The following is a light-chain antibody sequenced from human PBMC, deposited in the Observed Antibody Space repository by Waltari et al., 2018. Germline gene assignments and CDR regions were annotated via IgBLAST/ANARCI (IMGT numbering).Light chain of an antibody. CDR3: QQRSNWTPHT. Sequence: EIVLTQSPATLSLSPGETATLSCRTSQGVGTYLAWYQQKPGPAPRLLIYDASNRATGIPARFRGSGSGTDFTLTISSLEAEDFAIYYCQQRSNWTPHTFGQGARLEIK. V-gene: IGKV3-11*01. CDR1: QGVGTY. CDR2: DAS. J-gene: IGKJ2*01.